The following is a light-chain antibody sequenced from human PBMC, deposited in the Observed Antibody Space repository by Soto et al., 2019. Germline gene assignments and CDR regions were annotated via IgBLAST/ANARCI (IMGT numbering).Light chain of an antibody. Sequence: QSVLTQPPSASGTPGQRVTISCSGISSNIGSNTVNWYQQLPGTAPKLLIYSNNQRPSGVPDRFSGSKSGTSDSRAISGHQSEDEADYYCAAWDDSLNGYVVFGGGTKLTVL. CDR3: AAWDDSLNGYVV. CDR1: SSNIGSNT. V-gene: IGLV1-44*01. J-gene: IGLJ2*01. CDR2: SNN.